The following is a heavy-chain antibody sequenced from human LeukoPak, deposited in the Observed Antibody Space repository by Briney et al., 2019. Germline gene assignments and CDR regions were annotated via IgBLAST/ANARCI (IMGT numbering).Heavy chain of an antibody. Sequence: GGSLRLSCAASGFTFSSYGMHWVRQAPGKGLEWVAVIWYDGSNKYYADSVKGRFTISRDNSKNTLYLQMNSLRAEDTAVYYCARESHFADYFDYWGQGTLVTVSS. V-gene: IGHV3-33*01. J-gene: IGHJ4*02. CDR3: ARESHFADYFDY. CDR2: IWYDGSNK. CDR1: GFTFSSYG.